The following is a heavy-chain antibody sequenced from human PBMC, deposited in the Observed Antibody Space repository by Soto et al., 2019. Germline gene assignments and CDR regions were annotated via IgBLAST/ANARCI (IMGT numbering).Heavy chain of an antibody. CDR2: ISAYNGNT. J-gene: IGHJ5*01. CDR3: AIVDDYVWGSYRPTGSFDY. CDR1: GYTFTSYG. V-gene: IGHV1-18*04. D-gene: IGHD3-16*02. Sequence: ASVKVSCKASGYTFTSYGISWVRQAPGQGLEWMGWISAYNGNTNYAQKLQGRVTMTTDTSTSTAYMELRSLRSDDTAVYYCAIVDDYVWGSYRPTGSFDYWRHVTLFPVPP.